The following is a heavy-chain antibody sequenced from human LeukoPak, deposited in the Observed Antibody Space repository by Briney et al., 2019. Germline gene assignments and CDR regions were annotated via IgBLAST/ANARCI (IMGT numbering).Heavy chain of an antibody. CDR3: ARVSAYYYGSGSYYIYFDY. CDR2: ISAYNGNT. V-gene: IGHV1-18*01. Sequence: ASVKVSCKTSGYTFTSYGISWVRQAPGQGLEWMGWISAYNGNTNYAQKLQGRVTMTTDTSTSTAYMELRSLRSDDTAVYYCARVSAYYYGSGSYYIYFDYWGQGTLVTVSS. D-gene: IGHD3-10*01. CDR1: GYTFTSYG. J-gene: IGHJ4*02.